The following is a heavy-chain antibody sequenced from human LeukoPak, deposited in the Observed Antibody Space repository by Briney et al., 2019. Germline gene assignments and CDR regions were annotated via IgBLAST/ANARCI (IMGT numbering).Heavy chain of an antibody. Sequence: PSETLSLTCTVSGGSVNSDIYYWSWVRQPPGQGLEWIGYIYHGGKTYYNPSLKSRLTMSVDRSRNQFSLKVNSVTAADTAVYYCARDGTSSSWYVVNWFDPWGQGTLVTVSS. D-gene: IGHD6-13*01. V-gene: IGHV4-30-2*01. CDR2: IYHGGKT. CDR1: GGSVNSDIYY. CDR3: ARDGTSSSWYVVNWFDP. J-gene: IGHJ5*02.